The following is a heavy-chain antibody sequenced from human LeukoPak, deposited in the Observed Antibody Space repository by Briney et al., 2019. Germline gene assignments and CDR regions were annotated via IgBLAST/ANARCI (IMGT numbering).Heavy chain of an antibody. J-gene: IGHJ6*02. CDR1: GFTFSSYA. V-gene: IGHV3-30*04. D-gene: IGHD6-19*01. Sequence: GGSLRLSCPASGFTFSSYAMHWVRQARGKGLEWVAVLLYDGGNKYYADSVKGRFTISRDNSENTLHLQVTSLRAGDTPVFYFTRNHIGAVAGTRASSHGMDVWGQGTTVTVSS. CDR2: LLYDGGNK. CDR3: TRNHIGAVAGTRASSHGMDV.